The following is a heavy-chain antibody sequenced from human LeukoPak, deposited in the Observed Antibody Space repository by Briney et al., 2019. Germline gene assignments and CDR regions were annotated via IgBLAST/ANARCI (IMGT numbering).Heavy chain of an antibody. CDR1: GVSISNYY. CDR2: IYYSGST. D-gene: IGHD3-22*01. CDR3: ARHGGYHSPIDY. J-gene: IGHJ4*02. Sequence: SETLSLTCTVSGVSISNYYWSWIRQPPGKGLEWIGFIYYSGSTNYNPSLKSRVSISVDTSKNQFSLKLSSVTAADTAVYYCARHGGYHSPIDYWGQGTLVTVSS. V-gene: IGHV4-59*08.